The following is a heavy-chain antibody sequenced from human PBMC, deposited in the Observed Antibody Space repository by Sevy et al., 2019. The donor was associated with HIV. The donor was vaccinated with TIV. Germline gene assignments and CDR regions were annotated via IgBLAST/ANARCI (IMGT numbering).Heavy chain of an antibody. Sequence: GGSLRLSCEAFGFSFSNYGMHWVRQAPGKGPEWVSSIRLDGNDKQYADSVKGRFTISRDNSKNKLNRQMNSLRAEDTAVYYCARDPGYSGYDWGALTYYFDYWGQGTLVTVSS. CDR3: ARDPGYSGYDWGALTYYFDY. CDR1: GFSFSNYG. J-gene: IGHJ4*02. D-gene: IGHD5-12*01. V-gene: IGHV3-30*02. CDR2: IRLDGNDK.